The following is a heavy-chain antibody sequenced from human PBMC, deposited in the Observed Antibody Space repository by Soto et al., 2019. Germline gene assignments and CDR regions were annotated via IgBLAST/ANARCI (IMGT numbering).Heavy chain of an antibody. CDR1: GFTFSSYG. D-gene: IGHD6-6*01. V-gene: IGHV3-33*01. Sequence: QVQLVESGGGVVQPGRSLRLSCAASGFTFSSYGMHWVRQAPGKGLEWVAVIWYDGSNKYYADSVKGRFTISRDNSKNTLYLQMNSLRAEDTAVYYCARERIAALHYYYGMDVWGQGTTVTASS. J-gene: IGHJ6*02. CDR3: ARERIAALHYYYGMDV. CDR2: IWYDGSNK.